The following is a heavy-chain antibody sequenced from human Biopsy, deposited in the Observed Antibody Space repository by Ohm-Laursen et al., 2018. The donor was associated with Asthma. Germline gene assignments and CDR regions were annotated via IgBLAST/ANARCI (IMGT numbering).Heavy chain of an antibody. CDR3: ARKAGSCISRTCYSLDF. D-gene: IGHD2-2*01. CDR1: GGTFNTYV. Sequence: GASAKASCKSLGGTFNTYVIGWVRQAPGQGVEWMGGINSVFGTTTYPQKFQDRVTITADDSTSTVYMELSSLRSEDTAVYYCARKAGSCISRTCYSLDFWGQGTLVTVSS. CDR2: INSVFGTT. J-gene: IGHJ4*02. V-gene: IGHV1-69*13.